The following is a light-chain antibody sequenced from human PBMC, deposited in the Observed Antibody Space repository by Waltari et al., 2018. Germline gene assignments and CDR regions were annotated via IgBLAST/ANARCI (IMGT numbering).Light chain of an antibody. CDR1: QSVSVN. J-gene: IGKJ4*01. CDR3: QQSHNWPPLT. V-gene: IGKV3-15*01. Sequence: EVVLTQSPATLSLTPEERATLSCRASQSVSVNLAWYQQRPGQAPRLLIYSASTRATGIPARFSGSGSGTEFTLTISSLESEDFAVYYCQQSHNWPPLTFGGGTKVEIK. CDR2: SAS.